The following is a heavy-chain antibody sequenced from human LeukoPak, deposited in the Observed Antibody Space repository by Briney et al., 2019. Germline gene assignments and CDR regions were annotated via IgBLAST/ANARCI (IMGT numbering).Heavy chain of an antibody. J-gene: IGHJ4*02. CDR3: ARDDTIAAADPHFDY. CDR2: INPNSDGT. V-gene: IGHV1-2*02. CDR1: GYTFTGYY. Sequence: ASVKVSCKASGYTFTGYYMHWVRQAPGQGLEWMGWINPNSDGTNYAQKFQGRVTMTRDTSISTAYMELSRLRSDDTAVYYCARDDTIAAADPHFDYWGQGTLVTVSS. D-gene: IGHD6-13*01.